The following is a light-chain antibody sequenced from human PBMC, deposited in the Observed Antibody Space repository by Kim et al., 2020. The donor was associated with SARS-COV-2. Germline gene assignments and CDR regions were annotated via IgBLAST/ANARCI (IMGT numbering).Light chain of an antibody. CDR1: SSNIGSNI. CDR2: NNN. CDR3: AAWDDSLNRVV. Sequence: QSVLTQSPSASGTPGQRVTISCSGSSSNIGSNIVNWYQHLPGTAPKLLIYNNNQRPSGVPDRFSGSKSGTSASLAISGLQSEDEADYYCAAWDDSLNRVVFGGGTQLTVL. J-gene: IGLJ2*01. V-gene: IGLV1-44*01.